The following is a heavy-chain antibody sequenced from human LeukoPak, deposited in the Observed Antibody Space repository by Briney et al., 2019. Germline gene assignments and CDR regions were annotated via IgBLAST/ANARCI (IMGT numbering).Heavy chain of an antibody. J-gene: IGHJ4*02. D-gene: IGHD6-6*01. CDR2: IYHSGST. CDR3: ARPLYSSSSGFDY. Sequence: PSETLSLICAVSGYSISSGYYWGWIRQPPGKGLEWIGSIYHSGSTYYNPSLKSRVTISVDTSKNQFSLKLSSVTAADTAVYYCARPLYSSSSGFDYWGQGTLVTVSS. V-gene: IGHV4-38-2*01. CDR1: GYSISSGYY.